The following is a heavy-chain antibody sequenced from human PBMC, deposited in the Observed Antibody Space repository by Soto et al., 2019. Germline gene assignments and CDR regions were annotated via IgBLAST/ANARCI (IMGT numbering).Heavy chain of an antibody. J-gene: IGHJ4*02. CDR1: GFIFSNAW. Sequence: EVQLVESGGGLVKPGGSLRLSCAASGFIFSNAWMSWVRQAPGKGLEWVGRIKSKADGGTTNYAAPVKGRFNISRDGSKNTLYMQMNGLKTEDTAVYYCTTGWSSKDYWGPGTLVTFSS. V-gene: IGHV3-15*01. CDR2: IKSKADGGTT. D-gene: IGHD3-3*01. CDR3: TTGWSSKDY.